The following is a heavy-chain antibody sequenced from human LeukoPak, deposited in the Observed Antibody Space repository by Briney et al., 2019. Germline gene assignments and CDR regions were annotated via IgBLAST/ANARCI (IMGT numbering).Heavy chain of an antibody. D-gene: IGHD6-13*01. CDR1: GCSISSYY. CDR2: IYSSGST. CDR3: SRDGVIAAAANSCFDP. Sequence: SETLSLTCTVSGCSISSYYRSWIRQPPGQGLERIGYIYSSGSTTYNPSLKSRVTISVDTSKNQFSLKLSCVTASETAAYYRSRDGVIAAAANSCFDPWGQGTLVTVSS. V-gene: IGHV4-59*01. J-gene: IGHJ5*02.